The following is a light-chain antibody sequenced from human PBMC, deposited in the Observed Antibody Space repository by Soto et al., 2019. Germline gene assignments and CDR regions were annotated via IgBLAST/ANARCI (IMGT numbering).Light chain of an antibody. Sequence: EIVLTQSPGTLSLSPGERATLSCRASQSLSSSYLVWYQQQPGPAPRLLIYGESSRATGIPDRFSGSGSGTDFTLTISRLEPEDFAVYYCQHYGNTPPSVTFGPGTKVDI. J-gene: IGKJ3*01. CDR3: QHYGNTPPSVT. V-gene: IGKV3-20*01. CDR1: QSLSSSY. CDR2: GES.